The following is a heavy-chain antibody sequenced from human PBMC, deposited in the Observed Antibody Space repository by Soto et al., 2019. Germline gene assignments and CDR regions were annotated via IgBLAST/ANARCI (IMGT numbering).Heavy chain of an antibody. CDR1: GFTFSSYA. Sequence: PGGSLRLSCAASGFTFSSYAMHWVRQAPGKGLEWVAVISYDGSNKYYADSVKGRFTISRDNSKNTLYLQMHSLRAEDTAVYYCLREVLVLLFPGDAVDIWGRGTNITVSS. D-gene: IGHD3-10*01. V-gene: IGHV3-30-3*01. CDR2: ISYDGSNK. J-gene: IGHJ3*02. CDR3: LREVLVLLFPGDAVDI.